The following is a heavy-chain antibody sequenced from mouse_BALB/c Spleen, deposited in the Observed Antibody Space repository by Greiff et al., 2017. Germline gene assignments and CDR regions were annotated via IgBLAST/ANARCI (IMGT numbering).Heavy chain of an antibody. D-gene: IGHD2-1*01. CDR1: GYTFTSYW. CDR3: ARYDGKDFDY. CDR2: INPSTGYT. Sequence: VKLQESGAELAKPGASVTMSCKASGYTFTSYWMHWVKQRPGQGLEWIGYINPSTGYTEYNQKFKDKATLTADKSSSTAYMQLSSLTSEDSAVYYCARYDGKDFDYWGKGTTLTVSS. V-gene: IGHV1-7*01. J-gene: IGHJ2*01.